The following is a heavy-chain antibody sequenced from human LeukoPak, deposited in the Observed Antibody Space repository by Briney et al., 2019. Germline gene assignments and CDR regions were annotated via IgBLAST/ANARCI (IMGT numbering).Heavy chain of an antibody. CDR3: AATPIYYHDAFDI. J-gene: IGHJ3*02. Sequence: PGGSLRLSCAASGFTFSSYGMHWVRQAPGKGLEWVAFIRYDGSNKYYADSVKGRFTISRDNSKNTLYLQMNSLRAEDTAVYYCAATPIYYHDAFDIWGQGTMVTVSS. D-gene: IGHD3-10*01. CDR1: GFTFSSYG. V-gene: IGHV3-30*02. CDR2: IRYDGSNK.